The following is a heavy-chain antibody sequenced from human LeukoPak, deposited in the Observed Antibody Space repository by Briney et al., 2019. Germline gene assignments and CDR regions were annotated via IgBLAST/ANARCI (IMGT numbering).Heavy chain of an antibody. J-gene: IGHJ4*02. Sequence: AGGSLSLSCAASGFTFSGYEMRGVLQAPGKGLEWVSYISRSGTIISYADSVRGRLTISRDNAKNSLYLQMNSLRAEDTAVYYCARERDDYYFDYWGQGTLVTVSS. CDR2: ISRSGTII. D-gene: IGHD3-3*01. V-gene: IGHV3-48*03. CDR1: GFTFSGYE. CDR3: ARERDDYYFDY.